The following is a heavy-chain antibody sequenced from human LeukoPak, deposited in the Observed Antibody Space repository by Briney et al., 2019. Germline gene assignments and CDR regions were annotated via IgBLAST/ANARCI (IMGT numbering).Heavy chain of an antibody. Sequence: SQTLSLTCTVSGGSISSGDYYWSWIRQPPGKGLEWIGYIYYSGSTYYNPSLKSRVTISVDRSKNQFPLKLSSVTAADTAVYYCAIGEQQLVPDYWGQGTLVTVSS. D-gene: IGHD6-13*01. CDR2: IYYSGST. V-gene: IGHV4-30-4*01. CDR1: GGSISSGDYY. J-gene: IGHJ4*02. CDR3: AIGEQQLVPDY.